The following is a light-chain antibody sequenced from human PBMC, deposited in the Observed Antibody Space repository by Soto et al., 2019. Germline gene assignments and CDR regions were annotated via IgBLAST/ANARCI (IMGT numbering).Light chain of an antibody. CDR1: SSNIGSNS. CDR3: AAWDDSLTGVV. Sequence: QSVLTQPPSASGTPGQRVTISCSGSSSNIGSNSVNWYQQLPKTAPKLLIYSDIQRPSGVPDRFSGSKSGTSASLAINGLQSEDEADYYCAAWDDSLTGVVFGGGTKLTVL. V-gene: IGLV1-44*01. CDR2: SDI. J-gene: IGLJ2*01.